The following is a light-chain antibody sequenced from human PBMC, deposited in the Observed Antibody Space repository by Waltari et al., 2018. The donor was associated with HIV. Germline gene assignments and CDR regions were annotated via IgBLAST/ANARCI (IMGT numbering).Light chain of an antibody. CDR3: TSYISSAIPV. Sequence: QSALTQPASVSGSPGQSITHPRTGTDTAHYAFPWYHHRPGERPKVIIFEVVNRPSGVSNRFSGSRSGNTASLTISGLLAEDEADYFCTSYISSAIPVFGGGTKVTVL. CDR1: DTAHYA. V-gene: IGLV2-14*01. J-gene: IGLJ2*01. CDR2: EVV.